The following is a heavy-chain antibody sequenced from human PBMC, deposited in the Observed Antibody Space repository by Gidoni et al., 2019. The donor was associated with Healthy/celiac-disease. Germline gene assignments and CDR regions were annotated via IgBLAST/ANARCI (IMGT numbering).Heavy chain of an antibody. CDR3: AHRPPIAAAKNLAWFDP. CDR1: GFSLSTSGVG. J-gene: IGHJ5*02. Sequence: QITLKESGPTLVKPTQTLTLTCTFSGFSLSTSGVGVGWIRQPPGKALEWLALIYWDDDKRYSPSLKSRLTITKDTSKNQVVLTMTNMDPVDTATYYCAHRPPIAAAKNLAWFDPWGQGTLVTVSS. CDR2: IYWDDDK. V-gene: IGHV2-5*02. D-gene: IGHD6-13*01.